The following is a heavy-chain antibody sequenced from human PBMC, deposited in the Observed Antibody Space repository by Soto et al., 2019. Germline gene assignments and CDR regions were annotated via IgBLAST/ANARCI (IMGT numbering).Heavy chain of an antibody. D-gene: IGHD3-22*01. CDR3: ARDDSGSSGYPFNY. CDR1: GGSISSGDYY. J-gene: IGHJ4*02. V-gene: IGHV4-30-4*01. CDR2: IYYSGST. Sequence: PSETLSLTCTVSGGSISSGDYYWSWIRQRPGKGLEWIGYIYYSGSTYYNPSLKSRVTISVDTSKNQFSLKLSSVTAADTAVYYCARDDSGSSGYPFNYWGQGTLVTVSS.